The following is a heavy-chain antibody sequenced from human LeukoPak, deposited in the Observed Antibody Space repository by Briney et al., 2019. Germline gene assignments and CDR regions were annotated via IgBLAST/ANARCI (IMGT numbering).Heavy chain of an antibody. J-gene: IGHJ4*02. Sequence: SETLSLTCTVSGGSINSYYWNWIRQPPGKGLEWIGYIYYSGSTNYNPSLKSRVTISVDTSKNQFSLKLSSVTAADTAVYYCAREYDYVWGSYRFFDYWGQGTLVTVSS. CDR1: GGSINSYY. D-gene: IGHD3-16*02. CDR3: AREYDYVWGSYRFFDY. CDR2: IYYSGST. V-gene: IGHV4-59*12.